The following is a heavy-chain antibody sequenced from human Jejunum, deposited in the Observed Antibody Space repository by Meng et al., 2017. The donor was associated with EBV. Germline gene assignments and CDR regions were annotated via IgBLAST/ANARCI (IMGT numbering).Heavy chain of an antibody. CDR3: ARGGGRPEY. J-gene: IGHJ4*02. CDR2: IYYSVST. CDR1: WFSNGKFF. D-gene: IGHD3-10*01. Sequence: LQGVGPGPGEPFGSPSPPRTGSWFSNGKFFWGLVRAAPGKGLEWIGYIYYSVSTNYNPSLKSRVTISVDTSKNQFSLSLSSVTAADTAVYYCARGGGRPEYWGQGILVTVSS. V-gene: IGHV4-59*01.